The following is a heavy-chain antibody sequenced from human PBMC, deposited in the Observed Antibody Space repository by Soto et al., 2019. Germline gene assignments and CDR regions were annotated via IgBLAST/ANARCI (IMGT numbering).Heavy chain of an antibody. D-gene: IGHD6-19*01. J-gene: IGHJ4*02. CDR3: VRAHGWTTVASTGYFAS. V-gene: IGHV3-30*03. CDR1: GFTFITYA. CDR2: ISFDGGFK. Sequence: QVQLVESGGGVVQPGKSLRLSCAASGFTFITYAMYWVRQAPGNGLAWVAIISFDGGFKYYADSVKGRFTISRHNSENKLYLQMNSLRAEDEGVLYCVRAHGWTTVASTGYFASWCPGNVVTFSS.